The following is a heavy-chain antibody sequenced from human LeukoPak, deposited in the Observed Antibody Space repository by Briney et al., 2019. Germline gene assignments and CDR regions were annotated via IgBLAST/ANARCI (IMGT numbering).Heavy chain of an antibody. J-gene: IGHJ4*02. Sequence: GGSLRLSCAASGFTFDDYGMSWVRQAPGKGLEWVSGINWNGGSTGYADSVKGRFTISRDNSKNTLYLQMNSQRAEDTAVYYCAKDPKSGQDYWGQGTLVTVSS. CDR1: GFTFDDYG. D-gene: IGHD3-3*01. CDR3: AKDPKSGQDY. CDR2: INWNGGST. V-gene: IGHV3-20*04.